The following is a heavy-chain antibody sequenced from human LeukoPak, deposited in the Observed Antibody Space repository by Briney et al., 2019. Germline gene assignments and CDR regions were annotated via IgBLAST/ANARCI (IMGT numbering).Heavy chain of an antibody. D-gene: IGHD3-22*01. CDR3: AREYDSGGYFTL. Sequence: GGSLRLSCAASGFTFSDNYMTWVRQAPGKGLEWLSYISGNGGDILYADSVKGRFTISRDNAKNLLYLQMDSLRVEDTAIYYCAREYDSGGYFTLWGQGTLVTVSS. CDR1: GFTFSDNY. CDR2: ISGNGGDI. J-gene: IGHJ4*02. V-gene: IGHV3-11*04.